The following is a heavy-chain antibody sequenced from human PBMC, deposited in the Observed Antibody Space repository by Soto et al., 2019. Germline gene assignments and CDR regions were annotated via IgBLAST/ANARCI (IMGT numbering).Heavy chain of an antibody. Sequence: SVKVSCKASCYTFTSYGISWVRQAPGQGLEWMGWISAYNGNTNYAQKLQGRVTMTTDTSTSTAYMELRSLRSDDTAVYYCARVGTGTTRNNWFDPWGQGTLVTVSS. V-gene: IGHV1-18*04. J-gene: IGHJ5*02. D-gene: IGHD1-1*01. CDR1: CYTFTSYG. CDR2: ISAYNGNT. CDR3: ARVGTGTTRNNWFDP.